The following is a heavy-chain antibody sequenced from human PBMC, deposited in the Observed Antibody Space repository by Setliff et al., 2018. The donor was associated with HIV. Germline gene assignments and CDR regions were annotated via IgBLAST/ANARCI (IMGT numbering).Heavy chain of an antibody. CDR3: ARARRDSYDRGRRNHYYIDV. D-gene: IGHD3-22*01. CDR2: MNPNSGNT. J-gene: IGHJ6*03. V-gene: IGHV1-8*02. CDR1: GYTFTSYD. Sequence: ASVKVSCKASGYTFTSYDINWVRQATGQGLEWMGWMNPNSGNTCYAQKFQGRVTMTRDASISTAYMELNTLKFEDTAVYYCARARRDSYDRGRRNHYYIDVWGKGTTVTVSS.